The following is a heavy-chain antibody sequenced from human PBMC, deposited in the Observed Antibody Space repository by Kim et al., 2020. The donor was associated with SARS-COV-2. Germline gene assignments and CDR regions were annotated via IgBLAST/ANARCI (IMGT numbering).Heavy chain of an antibody. J-gene: IGHJ4*02. Sequence: YHPSVKSRVTIAVDTSKKQFSLKRSSVTAADTAVYYCARIAKSNSQDGFDYWGQGTLVTVSS. CDR3: ARIAKSNSQDGFDY. V-gene: IGHV4-34*01. D-gene: IGHD4-4*01.